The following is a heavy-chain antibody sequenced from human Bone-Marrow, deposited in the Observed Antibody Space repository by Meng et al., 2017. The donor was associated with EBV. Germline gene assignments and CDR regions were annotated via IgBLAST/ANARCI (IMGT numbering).Heavy chain of an antibody. J-gene: IGHJ2*01. D-gene: IGHD3-22*01. V-gene: IGHV3-30-3*01. CDR2: ISYDGSNK. Sequence: QVQLVESGGGVVQPGRSRRLSWAASGFTFSSYAMHWVRQAPGKGLEWVAVISYDGSNKYYADSVKGRFTISRDNSKNTLYLQMNSLRAEDTAVYYCAREGYDSSGPGTYYFDLWGRGTLVTVSS. CDR3: AREGYDSSGPGTYYFDL. CDR1: GFTFSSYA.